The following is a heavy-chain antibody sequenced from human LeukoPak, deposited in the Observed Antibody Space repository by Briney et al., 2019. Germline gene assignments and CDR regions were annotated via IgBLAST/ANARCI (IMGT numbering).Heavy chain of an antibody. J-gene: IGHJ4*02. Sequence: GGSLRLSCAGSGFTFSSYWMHWVRQAPGKGLEWVANIKQDGSEKYYVDSVKGRFTISRDNAKNSLYLQMNSLRAEDTAVYYCVPGAGDYGYWGQGTLVTVSS. CDR1: GFTFSSYW. CDR2: IKQDGSEK. CDR3: VPGAGDYGY. V-gene: IGHV3-7*01. D-gene: IGHD4-17*01.